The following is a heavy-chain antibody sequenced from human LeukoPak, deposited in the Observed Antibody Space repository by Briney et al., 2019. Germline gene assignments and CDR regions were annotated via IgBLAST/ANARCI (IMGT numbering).Heavy chain of an antibody. Sequence: SETLSLTCAVYGGSFSGYYWSWIRQPPGKGLEWIGEINHSGSTNYNPSLKSRVTISVDTSKNQFSLKLSSVTAADTAVYYCARLRGVVVPAAITQLKYYYTTTWTSGAKGPRSPSP. D-gene: IGHD2-2*02. V-gene: IGHV4-34*01. CDR2: INHSGST. CDR3: ARLRGVVVPAAITQLKYYYTTTWTS. CDR1: GGSFSGYY. J-gene: IGHJ6*03.